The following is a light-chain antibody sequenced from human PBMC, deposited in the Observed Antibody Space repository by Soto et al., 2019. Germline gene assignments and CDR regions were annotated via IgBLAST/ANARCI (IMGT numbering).Light chain of an antibody. CDR2: GAS. V-gene: IGKV3-15*01. CDR1: QSVSRH. Sequence: EIVMTQSPATLSVSPGERATLSCRASQSVSRHLAWYQQKPGQAPRLLIYGASTRATGIPARFSGSGSGTEFTLTISSLQSEDFAVYYCQQYNSWSSFGQGTRLEIK. J-gene: IGKJ5*01. CDR3: QQYNSWSS.